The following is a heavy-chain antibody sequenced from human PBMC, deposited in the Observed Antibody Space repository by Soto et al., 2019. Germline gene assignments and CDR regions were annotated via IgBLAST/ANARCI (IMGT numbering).Heavy chain of an antibody. Sequence: QVQLQESGPGLVKPSETLSLTCTVSGGSVSSGRYFWSWIRQPPGKGLEWIAYIYYSGSTNYNPSLKSRVTTSLDTSKQQFSLKLSSVTAADTAVYYCARGDGYNFPWYFDLWGRGTLVTVSS. CDR3: ARGDGYNFPWYFDL. CDR1: GGSVSSGRYF. V-gene: IGHV4-61*01. D-gene: IGHD5-12*01. CDR2: IYYSGST. J-gene: IGHJ2*01.